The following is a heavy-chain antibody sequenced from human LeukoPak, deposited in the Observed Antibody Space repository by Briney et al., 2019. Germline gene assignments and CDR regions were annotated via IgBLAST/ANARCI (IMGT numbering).Heavy chain of an antibody. CDR3: ARRSSSWLYDY. CDR2: ISSSSSYI. Sequence: GGSLRLSCAASGFTFSSYGMTWVRQTPGKGLEWVSPISSSSSYIYYADSVKGRFTISRDNAKNSLYLQMNSLRAEDTAVYYCARRSSSWLYDYWGQGTLVTVSS. J-gene: IGHJ4*02. D-gene: IGHD6-13*01. V-gene: IGHV3-21*01. CDR1: GFTFSSYG.